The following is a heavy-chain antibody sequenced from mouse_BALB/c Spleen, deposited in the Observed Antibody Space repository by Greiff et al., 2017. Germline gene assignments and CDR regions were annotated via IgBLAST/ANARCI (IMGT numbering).Heavy chain of an antibody. CDR2: IDPENGDT. Sequence: VQLQQSGAELVKPGASVKLSCTASGFNIKDTYMHWVKQRPEQGLEWIGWIDPENGDTEYAPKFQGKATMTADTSSNTAYLQLSSLTSEDTAVYYCNAYYGSSYYYFDYWGQGTTLTVSS. CDR3: NAYYGSSYYYFDY. D-gene: IGHD1-1*01. V-gene: IGHV14-4*02. CDR1: GFNIKDTY. J-gene: IGHJ2*01.